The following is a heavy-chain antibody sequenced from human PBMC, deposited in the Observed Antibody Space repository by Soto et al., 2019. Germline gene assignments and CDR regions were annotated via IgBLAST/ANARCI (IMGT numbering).Heavy chain of an antibody. D-gene: IGHD2-2*01. J-gene: IGHJ4*02. CDR1: GFTFSSYA. CDR2: ISYDGSNK. Sequence: HPGGSLRLSCAASGFTFSSYAMHWVRQAPGKGLEWVAAISYDGSNKYYADSVKGRFTISRDNSKNTLYLQMNSLRAEDTAVYYCARDYAQGIDYWRQGTLVTVSS. CDR3: ARDYAQGIDY. V-gene: IGHV3-30-3*01.